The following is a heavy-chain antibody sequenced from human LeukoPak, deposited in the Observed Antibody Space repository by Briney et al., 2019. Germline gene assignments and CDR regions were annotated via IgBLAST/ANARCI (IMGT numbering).Heavy chain of an antibody. D-gene: IGHD3-16*02. CDR3: ARHVLRLGELSQYFDY. V-gene: IGHV1-18*01. CDR2: ISAYNGNT. J-gene: IGHJ4*02. CDR1: GYTFTSYG. Sequence: ASVKVSCKASGYTFTSYGISWVRQAPGQGLEWMGWISAYNGNTNYAQKLQGRVTMTTGTSTSTAYMELRSLRSDDTAVYYCARHVLRLGELSQYFDYWGQGTLVTVSS.